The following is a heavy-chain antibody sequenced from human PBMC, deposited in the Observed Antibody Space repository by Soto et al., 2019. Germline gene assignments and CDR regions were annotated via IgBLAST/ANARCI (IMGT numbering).Heavy chain of an antibody. J-gene: IGHJ5*02. CDR1: GYTFSTYG. D-gene: IGHD6-13*01. V-gene: IGHV1-18*01. Sequence: QIQLVQSGPEVKKPGASVKVSCKASGYTFSTYGITWVRQAPGQGLEWMGWINPSSGETNYAQNFQCRVTVTTDTSVTTAYLELRNLRSDDTAAYYCARDWYPRFDPWGQGTLVTVSS. CDR3: ARDWYPRFDP. CDR2: INPSSGET.